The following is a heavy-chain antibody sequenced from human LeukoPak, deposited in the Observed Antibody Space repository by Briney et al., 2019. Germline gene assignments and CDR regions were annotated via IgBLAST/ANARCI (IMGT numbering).Heavy chain of an antibody. CDR1: GFTFSSYW. CDR2: INTDGSST. J-gene: IGHJ4*02. D-gene: IGHD3-3*01. Sequence: GGSLRLSCAASGFTFSSYWMHWVRQAPGKGLVWVSRINTDGSSTSYADSVKGRFTISRDNAKNTLYLQMNSLRAEDTAVYYCARDYYDFWSGYSSFDYWGQGTLVTVSS. CDR3: ARDYYDFWSGYSSFDY. V-gene: IGHV3-74*01.